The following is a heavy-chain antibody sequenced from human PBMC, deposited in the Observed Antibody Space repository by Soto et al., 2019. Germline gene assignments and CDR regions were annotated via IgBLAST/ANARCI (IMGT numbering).Heavy chain of an antibody. CDR3: ATDRRVRGVNYYYGMDV. Sequence: SETLSLTCTVSGGSISSYYWSWIRQPPGKGLEWIGYIYYSGSTNYNPSLKSRVTITVDTSKNHSSLKLSSVTAADTAVYYCATDRRVRGVNYYYGMDVWGQGTTVTVSS. D-gene: IGHD3-10*01. CDR1: GGSISSYY. V-gene: IGHV4-59*01. J-gene: IGHJ6*02. CDR2: IYYSGST.